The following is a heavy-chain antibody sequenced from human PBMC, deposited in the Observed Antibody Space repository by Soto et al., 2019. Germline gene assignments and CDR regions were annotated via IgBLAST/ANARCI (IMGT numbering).Heavy chain of an antibody. D-gene: IGHD3-22*01. CDR1: GFTFSSYA. CDR2: ISYDGSNK. J-gene: IGHJ4*02. CDR3: ARLGGTMIGIIDY. Sequence: QVQLVESGGGVVQPGRSLRLSCAASGFTFSSYAIHWVRQAPGKGLEWVAIISYDGSNKYYADSVKGRFTISRDNSKNTLYLQMNSLRAEDTAVYYCARLGGTMIGIIDYWGQGTLVTVSS. V-gene: IGHV3-30-3*01.